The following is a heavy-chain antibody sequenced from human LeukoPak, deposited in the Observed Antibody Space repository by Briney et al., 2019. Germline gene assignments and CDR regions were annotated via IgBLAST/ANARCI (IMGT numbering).Heavy chain of an antibody. Sequence: PSETLSLTCTVSGGSISSSSYYWGWIRQPPGKGLEWIGSIYYSGSTYYNPSLKSRVTISVDTSKNQFSLKLSSATAADTAVYYCARDQIVVPAAFDYWVQGTLVTVSS. D-gene: IGHD2-2*01. J-gene: IGHJ4*02. CDR2: IYYSGST. V-gene: IGHV4-39*02. CDR3: ARDQIVVPAAFDY. CDR1: GGSISSSSYY.